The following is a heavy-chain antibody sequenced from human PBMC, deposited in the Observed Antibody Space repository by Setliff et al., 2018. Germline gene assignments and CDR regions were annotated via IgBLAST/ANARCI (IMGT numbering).Heavy chain of an antibody. V-gene: IGHV4-34*10. D-gene: IGHD3-10*01. Sequence: PSETLSLTCTVYGASFSDYYWGWIRQPPGKGLEWIAEINHSGSTNYNPSLKSRLTMSVDTSKNQFSLKLTSVTAADTAVYYCARVDFTMIQGVIGHWGQGTLVTVSS. J-gene: IGHJ1*01. CDR3: ARVDFTMIQGVIGH. CDR2: INHSGST. CDR1: GASFSDYY.